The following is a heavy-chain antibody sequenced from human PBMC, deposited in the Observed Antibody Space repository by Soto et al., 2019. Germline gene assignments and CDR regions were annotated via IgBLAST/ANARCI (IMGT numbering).Heavy chain of an antibody. D-gene: IGHD3-3*01. CDR3: ARRRNYDFWSGYYTWFDP. V-gene: IGHV1-8*01. CDR2: MNPNSGNT. Sequence: QVQLVQSGAEVKKPGASVKVSCKASGYTFTSYDINWVRQATGQGLEWMGWMNPNSGNTGDAQKFQGRVTKTRNTSISTAYMELSSLRSEATAVYYCARRRNYDFWSGYYTWFDPWGQGTLVTVSS. J-gene: IGHJ5*02. CDR1: GYTFTSYD.